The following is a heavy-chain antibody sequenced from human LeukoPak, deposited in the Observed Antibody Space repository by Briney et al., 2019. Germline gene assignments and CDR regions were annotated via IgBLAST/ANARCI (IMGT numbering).Heavy chain of an antibody. CDR3: ARRRRIVGAIFGAFDI. J-gene: IGHJ3*02. CDR1: GGSFIGYS. V-gene: IGHV4-34*01. CDR2: INHSGST. D-gene: IGHD1-26*01. Sequence: PSETLSLTCAVSGGSFIGYSWSWIRQPPGKGLEWIGEINHSGSTNYNPSLKSRVTISVDTSKNQFPLKLSSVTAADTAVYYCARRRRIVGAIFGAFDIWGRGNMVPVSS.